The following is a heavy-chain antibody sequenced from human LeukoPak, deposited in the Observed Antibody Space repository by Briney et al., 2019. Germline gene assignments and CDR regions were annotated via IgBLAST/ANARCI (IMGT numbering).Heavy chain of an antibody. CDR1: GGSISSSSYY. D-gene: IGHD3-10*01. CDR2: IYYSGST. J-gene: IGHJ3*02. V-gene: IGHV4-39*07. CDR3: ARYPVLLWFGESDAFDI. Sequence: SETLSLTCTVSGGSISSSSYYWGWIRQPPGKGLEWIGRIYYSGSTYYNPSLKSRVTISVDTSKNQFSLKLSSVTAADTAVYYCARYPVLLWFGESDAFDIWGQGTMVTVSS.